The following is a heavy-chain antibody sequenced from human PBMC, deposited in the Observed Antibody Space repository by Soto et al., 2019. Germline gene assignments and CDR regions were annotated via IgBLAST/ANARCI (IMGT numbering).Heavy chain of an antibody. V-gene: IGHV3-7*01. J-gene: IGHJ6*02. CDR1: GFTSSNLW. CDR2: IKPDGSDK. CDR3: ARGHYGMDV. Sequence: GGSLRLSCAASGFTSSNLWLTLIRQAPGKGLEWVANIKPDGSDKYYVDSVKGRFTISRDNAENSMFLQMNSLRVDDTAVYYCARGHYGMDVWGQGTTVTVSS.